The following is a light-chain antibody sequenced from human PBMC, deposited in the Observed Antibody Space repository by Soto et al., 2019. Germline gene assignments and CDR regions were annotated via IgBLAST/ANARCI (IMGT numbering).Light chain of an antibody. V-gene: IGLV1-40*01. CDR1: SSNIGTGYD. CDR3: QSYDNSLSGNYV. Sequence: QSVLTQPPSVSGAPGQRVTIPCTGSSSNIGTGYDVHWYQQLPGTAPKLLIYGSSNRPSGVPDRFSGSKSATSASLAITGLQAEDEADYYCQSYDNSLSGNYVFGTGTKVTVL. CDR2: GSS. J-gene: IGLJ1*01.